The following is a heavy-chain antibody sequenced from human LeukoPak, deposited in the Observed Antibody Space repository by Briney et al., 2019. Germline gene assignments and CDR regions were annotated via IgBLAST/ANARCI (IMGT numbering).Heavy chain of an antibody. D-gene: IGHD5-18*01. CDR1: GGSISSSSYY. Sequence: SSETLSLTCTVSGGSISSSSYYWGWIRQPPGKGLEWIGSIYYSGSTYYNPSLKSRVTISVDTSKNQFSLKLSSVTAADTAVYYCARGPANVDTATVMFGWFDPWGQGTLVTVSS. V-gene: IGHV4-39*07. CDR3: ARGPANVDTATVMFGWFDP. CDR2: IYYSGST. J-gene: IGHJ5*02.